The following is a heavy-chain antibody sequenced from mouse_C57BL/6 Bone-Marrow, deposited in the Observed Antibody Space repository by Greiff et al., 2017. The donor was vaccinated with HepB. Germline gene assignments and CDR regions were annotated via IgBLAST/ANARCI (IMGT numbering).Heavy chain of an antibody. D-gene: IGHD1-1*01. V-gene: IGHV1-42*01. CDR3: ARTITTVGDY. Sequence: VQLQQSGPELVKPGASVKISCKASGYSFTGYYMNWVKQSPEKSLEWIGEINPSTGGTTYNQKFKAKATLTVDKSSSTAYMQLKSLTSEDSAVYYCARTITTVGDYWGQGTTLTVSS. CDR2: INPSTGGT. CDR1: GYSFTGYY. J-gene: IGHJ2*01.